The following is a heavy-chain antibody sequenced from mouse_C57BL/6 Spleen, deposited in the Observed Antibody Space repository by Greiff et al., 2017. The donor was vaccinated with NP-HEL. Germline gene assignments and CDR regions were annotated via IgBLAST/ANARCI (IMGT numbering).Heavy chain of an antibody. V-gene: IGHV1-64*01. CDR3: ARSGATVVADYFDY. Sequence: VQLQQSGAELVKPGASVKLSCKASGYTFTSYWMHWVKQRPGQGLEWIGMIHPNSGSTNYNEKFKSKATLTVDKSSSTAYMQLSSLTSEDSAVYYCARSGATVVADYFDYWGQGTTLTVSS. J-gene: IGHJ2*01. CDR2: IHPNSGST. D-gene: IGHD1-1*01. CDR1: GYTFTSYW.